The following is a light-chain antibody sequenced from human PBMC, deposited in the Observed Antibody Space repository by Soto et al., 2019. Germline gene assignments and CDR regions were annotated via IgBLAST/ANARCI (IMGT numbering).Light chain of an antibody. CDR1: QTISSW. Sequence: DIQMTQSPSSLSTSVGDRVTITCRASQTISSWLAWYQQKPGKAPKLLIYKASTLESGVPSRFSGSGSGTEFTITISSLQPDDFAPYYCQQYNVYWTFGQGTKVDIK. V-gene: IGKV1-5*03. CDR2: KAS. CDR3: QQYNVYWT. J-gene: IGKJ1*01.